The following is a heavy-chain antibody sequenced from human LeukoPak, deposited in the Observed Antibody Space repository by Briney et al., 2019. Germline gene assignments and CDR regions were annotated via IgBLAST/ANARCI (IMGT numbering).Heavy chain of an antibody. CDR1: GYTFTGYY. CDR3: ARVGYCSSTSCYTWFDP. J-gene: IGHJ5*02. Sequence: ASVKVSCKPSGYTFTGYYMHWVRQAPGQGLEWMGWINPNSGGTNYAQKFQGRVTMTRDTSISTAYMELSRLRSDDTAVYYCARVGYCSSTSCYTWFDPWGQGTLVTVSS. D-gene: IGHD2-2*02. V-gene: IGHV1-2*02. CDR2: INPNSGGT.